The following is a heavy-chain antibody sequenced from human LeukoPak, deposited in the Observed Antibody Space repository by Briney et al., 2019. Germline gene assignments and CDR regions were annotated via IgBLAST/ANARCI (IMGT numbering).Heavy chain of an antibody. Sequence: SETLSLTCTVSGGSISSYYWSWIRQPPGKGLEWIGYIYYSGSTNYNPSLKSRVTISVDTSKNQFSLKLSSVTAADTAVYYCAGGYGSGSYSLDYWGRGPLVTVSS. CDR3: AGGYGSGSYSLDY. CDR1: GGSISSYY. CDR2: IYYSGST. V-gene: IGHV4-59*01. D-gene: IGHD3-10*01. J-gene: IGHJ4*02.